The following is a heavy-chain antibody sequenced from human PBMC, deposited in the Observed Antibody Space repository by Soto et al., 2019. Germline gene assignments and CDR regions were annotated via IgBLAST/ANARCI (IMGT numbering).Heavy chain of an antibody. D-gene: IGHD1-1*01. J-gene: IGHJ4*02. V-gene: IGHV1-2*02. Sequence: GASVKVSCKASGFTFTGHYIHWVRQAPGQGLEWMGWINPNSGGTSYAQKFQGRLTMTTDTSITTAYMELSRLSSDDTAFYYCAKSGSLFRHSLGSFDYWGQGTLVTVSS. CDR3: AKSGSLFRHSLGSFDY. CDR1: GFTFTGHY. CDR2: INPNSGGT.